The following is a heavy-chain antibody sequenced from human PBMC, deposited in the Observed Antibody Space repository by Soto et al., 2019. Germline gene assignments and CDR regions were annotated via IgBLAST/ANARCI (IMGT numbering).Heavy chain of an antibody. J-gene: IGHJ4*02. CDR1: GLTVSGNH. CDR2: IYYGGST. V-gene: IGHV3-53*01. D-gene: IGHD4-17*01. Sequence: EVQLVESGGGLIQPGGSLRLSCAASGLTVSGNHMSWVRQAPGKGLECVSVIYYGGSTYYADSVKGRFTISRDNSRNTWYRQMNSLRVEDTAVYYCARCRNTVLTIHPYLDYRGQRNLVTVSS. CDR3: ARCRNTVLTIHPYLDY.